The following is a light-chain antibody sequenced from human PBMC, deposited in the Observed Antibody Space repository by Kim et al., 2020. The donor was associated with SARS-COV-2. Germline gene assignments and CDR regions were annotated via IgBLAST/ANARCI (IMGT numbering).Light chain of an antibody. CDR3: QQYGGSPWT. Sequence: SSTYLAWYQQKPGQAPRLLIYGASSRATGIPDRFSGSGSGTDFTLTISRLEPEDFAVYYCQQYGGSPWTFGQGTKVDIK. V-gene: IGKV3-20*01. CDR1: SSTY. CDR2: GAS. J-gene: IGKJ1*01.